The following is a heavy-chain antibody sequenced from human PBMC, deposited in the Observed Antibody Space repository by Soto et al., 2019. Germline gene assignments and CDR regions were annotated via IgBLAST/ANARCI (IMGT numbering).Heavy chain of an antibody. CDR1: GFTLSNNG. Sequence: QVQLVESGGGVVQPGRSLRLSCAASGFTLSNNGMHWVRQAPGKGLEWVAVISRDGNTKFYADSVKGRFAISKDNSENTLYLQMNSLRLEDTAVYFCARELASGNWGQGTLVTDSS. CDR2: ISRDGNTK. J-gene: IGHJ4*02. CDR3: ARELASGN. D-gene: IGHD3-10*01. V-gene: IGHV3-30*03.